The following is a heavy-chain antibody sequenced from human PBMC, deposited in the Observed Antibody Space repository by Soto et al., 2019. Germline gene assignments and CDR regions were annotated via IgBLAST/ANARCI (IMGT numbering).Heavy chain of an antibody. D-gene: IGHD3-9*01. V-gene: IGHV1-18*01. CDR1: GYTFTSYG. CDR2: ISAYNGNT. J-gene: IGHJ3*02. Sequence: ASVKVSCKASGYTFTSYGISWVRQYPRKGLEWMGWISAYNGNTNYAQKLQGRVTMTTDTSTSTAYMELRSLRSDDTAVYYCAIFHDPYYGILAGTHVFDIWGQGTTVT. CDR3: AIFHDPYYGILAGTHVFDI.